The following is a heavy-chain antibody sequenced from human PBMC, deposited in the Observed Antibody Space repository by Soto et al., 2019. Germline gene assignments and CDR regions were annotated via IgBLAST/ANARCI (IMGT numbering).Heavy chain of an antibody. D-gene: IGHD3-10*01. J-gene: IGHJ4*02. Sequence: LRLSCAASGFTFRTYVMNWVRQAPGKGLEWVSTIFDSGGSTYYADSVKGRFTISRDNSKNTLYLQMNSLRGEDTAVYYCAKDRGTGDWYFDYWGQGTLVTVSS. CDR3: AKDRGTGDWYFDY. V-gene: IGHV3-23*01. CDR2: IFDSGGST. CDR1: GFTFRTYV.